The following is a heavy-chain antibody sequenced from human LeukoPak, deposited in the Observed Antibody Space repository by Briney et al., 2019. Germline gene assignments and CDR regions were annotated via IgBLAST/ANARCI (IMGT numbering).Heavy chain of an antibody. CDR2: IIPIFGTA. D-gene: IGHD5-12*01. Sequence: SVKVSCKASGYTFTGYYMHWVRQAPGQGLEWMGGIIPIFGTANYAQKFQGRVTITADKSTSTAYMELSSLRSEDTAVYYCARVGGYEKYYFDYWGQGTLVTVSS. J-gene: IGHJ4*02. CDR3: ARVGGYEKYYFDY. CDR1: GYTFTGYY. V-gene: IGHV1-69*06.